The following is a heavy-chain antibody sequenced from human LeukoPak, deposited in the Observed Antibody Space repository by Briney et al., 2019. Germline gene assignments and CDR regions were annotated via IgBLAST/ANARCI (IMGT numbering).Heavy chain of an antibody. D-gene: IGHD3-10*01. Sequence: GASVKVSCKASGYTFTDYYMHWVQQAPGKGLEWMGGFDPEDGETIYAQKFQGRVTMTEDTSTDTAYMELSSLRSEDTAVYYCATVPKGPLLSEFDPWGQGTLVTVSS. J-gene: IGHJ5*02. CDR2: FDPEDGET. V-gene: IGHV1-24*01. CDR1: GYTFTDYY. CDR3: ATVPKGPLLSEFDP.